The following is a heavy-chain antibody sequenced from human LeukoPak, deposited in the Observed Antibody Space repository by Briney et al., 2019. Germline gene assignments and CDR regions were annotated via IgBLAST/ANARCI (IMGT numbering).Heavy chain of an antibody. J-gene: IGHJ6*03. CDR3: ARVGVTYGDYYYYYMDV. CDR1: GITLSRDW. D-gene: IGHD4-17*01. V-gene: IGHV3-7*01. CDR2: IKQDGRAK. Sequence: SGGSLRLSCEASGITLSRDWMSWVRQAPGQGLEWVANIKQDGRAKNYVDSVKGRLTISRDNAKNSLYLQMNSLRVDDTAVYYCARVGVTYGDYYYYYMDVWGKGTTVTVSS.